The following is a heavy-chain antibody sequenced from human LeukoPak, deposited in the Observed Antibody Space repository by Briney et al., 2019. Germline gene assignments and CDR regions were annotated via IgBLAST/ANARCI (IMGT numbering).Heavy chain of an antibody. J-gene: IGHJ5*02. V-gene: IGHV1-46*04. D-gene: IGHD1-14*01. Sequence: ASVKVSCKASGYMFTNNWIHWVRQAPGQGLEWMGVINSADSRTFYAQKLQDRVTLTTDMSATSIYMELSSLRSEDTAVYYCARDHNNTRTWWFDPWGQGTLVIVSS. CDR2: INSADSRT. CDR3: ARDHNNTRTWWFDP. CDR1: GYMFTNNW.